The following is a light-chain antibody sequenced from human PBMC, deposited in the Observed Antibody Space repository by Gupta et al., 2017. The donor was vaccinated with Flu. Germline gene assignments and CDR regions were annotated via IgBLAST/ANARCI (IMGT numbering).Light chain of an antibody. J-gene: IGKJ4*01. CDR1: TSVSSSC. Sequence: IVLTQPPGSLSLSPGERAAFTCRAGTSVSSSCLAWYQQKPGQAPRLLIYGASSRATGIPDRFSGSGSGTDFTLTISRLEPEDFAVYYCQQYGSSPPLSFGEGTKVEIK. CDR2: GAS. V-gene: IGKV3-20*01. CDR3: QQYGSSPPLS.